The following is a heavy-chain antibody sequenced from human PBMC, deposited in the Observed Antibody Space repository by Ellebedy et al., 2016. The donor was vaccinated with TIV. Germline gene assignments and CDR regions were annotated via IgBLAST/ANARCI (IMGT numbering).Heavy chain of an antibody. V-gene: IGHV4-59*08. Sequence: MPSETLSLTCTASGGSISSYYWSWIRQPPGKGLEWIGYIYYSGSTNYNPSLKSRVTISVDTSKNQFSLKLSSVTAADTAVYYCARGGSSSWYSGKLDYWGQGTLVTVSS. CDR2: IYYSGST. J-gene: IGHJ4*02. D-gene: IGHD6-13*01. CDR1: GGSISSYY. CDR3: ARGGSSSWYSGKLDY.